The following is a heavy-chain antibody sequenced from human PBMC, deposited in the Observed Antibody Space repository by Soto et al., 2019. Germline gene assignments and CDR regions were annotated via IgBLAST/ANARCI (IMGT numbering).Heavy chain of an antibody. D-gene: IGHD4-17*01. CDR1: GGSISSSTYY. Sequence: SETLSLTCTVSGGSISSSTYYWGWIRQPPGRGLEWIGNIYYSGSTYYNPSLKSRVTISVDTSKNHFSLSLTSVTAADTAVYYCATDYGDYYFDSWGQGTLVTVSS. J-gene: IGHJ4*02. V-gene: IGHV4-39*02. CDR3: ATDYGDYYFDS. CDR2: IYYSGST.